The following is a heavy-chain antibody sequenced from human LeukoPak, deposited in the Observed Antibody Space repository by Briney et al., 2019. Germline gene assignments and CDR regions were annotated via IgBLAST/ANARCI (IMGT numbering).Heavy chain of an antibody. CDR1: GGSISSGGYY. D-gene: IGHD4-23*01. CDR3: ARETDDVHYGGNSNWFDP. J-gene: IGHJ5*02. CDR2: IYYSGST. V-gene: IGHV4-31*03. Sequence: PSETLSLTCTVSGGSISSGGYYWSWIRQHPGKGLEWIGYIYYSGSTYYNPSLKRRVTISVDTSKNQFSLKLSSVTAADTAVYYCARETDDVHYGGNSNWFDPWGQGTLVTVSS.